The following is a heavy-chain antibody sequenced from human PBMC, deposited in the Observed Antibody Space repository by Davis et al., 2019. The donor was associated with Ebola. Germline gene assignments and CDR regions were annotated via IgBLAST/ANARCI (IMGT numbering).Heavy chain of an antibody. CDR3: AKLFGSSGWYYFDY. CDR2: ISGSGDST. Sequence: PGGSLRLSCAASGFTFSSYAMSWVRQAPGKGLEWVSAISGSGDSTYFADSVRGRFTISRDNSKNTLYLLMNGLRAEDTAVYYCAKLFGSSGWYYFDYWGQGTLVAVSS. V-gene: IGHV3-23*01. D-gene: IGHD6-19*01. J-gene: IGHJ4*02. CDR1: GFTFSSYA.